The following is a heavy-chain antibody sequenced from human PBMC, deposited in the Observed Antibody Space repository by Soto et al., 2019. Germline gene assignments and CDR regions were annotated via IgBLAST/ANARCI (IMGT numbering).Heavy chain of an antibody. CDR1: GFIFGAHA. CDR3: ARHGGTPDLYFDY. CDR2: INWIGGST. V-gene: IGHV3-20*04. Sequence: PGGSLRLSCAASGFIFGAHAMSWVRQAPGKGLEWVSAINWIGGSTNYADSMKDRFTISRDNAKSSLYLQMSSLRAEDTALYYCARHGGTPDLYFDYWGQGTPVTVSS. D-gene: IGHD3-16*01. J-gene: IGHJ4*02.